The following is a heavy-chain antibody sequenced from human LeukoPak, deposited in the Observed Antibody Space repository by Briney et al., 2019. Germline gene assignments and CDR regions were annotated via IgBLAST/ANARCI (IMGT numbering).Heavy chain of an antibody. V-gene: IGHV4-34*01. Sequence: PSETLSLTCAVYGGSFSGYYWSWIRQPPGKGLEWIGEINHSGSTNYNPSLTSRVTISVDTSKNQFSLKLSSVTAADTAVYYCARQGYCSGGSCYWFDYWGQGTLVTVSS. CDR2: INHSGST. CDR1: GGSFSGYY. CDR3: ARQGYCSGGSCYWFDY. D-gene: IGHD2-15*01. J-gene: IGHJ4*02.